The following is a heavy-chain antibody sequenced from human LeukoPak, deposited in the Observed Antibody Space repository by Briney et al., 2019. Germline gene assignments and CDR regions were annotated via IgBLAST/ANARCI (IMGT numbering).Heavy chain of an antibody. J-gene: IGHJ6*02. Sequence: TSETLSLTCTVSGGSISSSSYYWGWIRQPPGKGLEWIGSIYYSGSTYYNPSLKSRVTISVDTSKNQFSLKLSSVTAADTAVYYCASGQTGYYYYYYGMDVWGQGTTVTVSS. CDR1: GGSISSSSYY. CDR3: ASGQTGYYYYYYGMDV. V-gene: IGHV4-39*07. CDR2: IYYSGST.